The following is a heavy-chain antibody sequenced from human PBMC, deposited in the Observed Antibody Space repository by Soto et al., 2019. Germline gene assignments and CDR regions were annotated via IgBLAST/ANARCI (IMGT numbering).Heavy chain of an antibody. CDR2: IKCSGGET. J-gene: IGHJ4*02. CDR3: ARGRSPADY. D-gene: IGHD3-10*01. V-gene: IGHV1-46*01. CDR1: GYTFTNYY. Sequence: ASVKVSCKTSGYTFTNYYMHWVRQAPGQGLEWMGIIKCSGGETTYAQKLQGRVTMTTDTSTSTAYMELRSLRSDDTAVYYCARGRSPADYWGQGTLVTVSS.